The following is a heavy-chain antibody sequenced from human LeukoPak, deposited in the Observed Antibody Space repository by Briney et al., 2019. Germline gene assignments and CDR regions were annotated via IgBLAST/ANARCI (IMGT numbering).Heavy chain of an antibody. V-gene: IGHV4-61*02. CDR3: AGRGSSSGTFDV. CDR2: IYTSGGT. J-gene: IGHJ3*01. CDR1: GGSISNLDYY. Sequence: SETLSLTCTVSGGSISNLDYYWTWIRQPAGKRLEWIGRIYTSGGTNYNPSLKSRVTMSVDKSRNQISLNLASLTAADTALYYCAGRGSSSGTFDVWGPGTFVTVSS. D-gene: IGHD2-2*01.